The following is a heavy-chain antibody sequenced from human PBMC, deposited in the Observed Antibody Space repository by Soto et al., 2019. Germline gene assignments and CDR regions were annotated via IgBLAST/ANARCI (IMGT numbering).Heavy chain of an antibody. CDR2: IIPMFGTA. CDR3: ASGIQLWLRRINNGYSG. Sequence: QVQLVQSGAEVKKPESSVKVSCKAPGGTFSTYAISWVRQAPGQGLDWMGGIIPMFGTANYAQRFQDRATITADESTNTVYMELSSLRSEDTAVYFCASGIQLWLRRINNGYSGWGQGTLVTVSS. V-gene: IGHV1-69*12. CDR1: GGTFSTYA. J-gene: IGHJ4*02. D-gene: IGHD5-18*01.